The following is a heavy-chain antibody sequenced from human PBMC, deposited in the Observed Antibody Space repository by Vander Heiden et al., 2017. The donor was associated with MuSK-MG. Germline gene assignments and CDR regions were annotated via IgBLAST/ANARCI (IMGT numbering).Heavy chain of an antibody. J-gene: IGHJ6*03. Sequence: EVQLLESGGGLVQPGGSLRLSCAASGFTFSSYAMGWVRQAPGKGLEWVSAISGSGGSTYYADSVKGRFTISRDNSKNTLYLQMNSLRAEDTAVYYCAKGGRFLEWLLAYMDVWGKGTTVTVSS. CDR1: GFTFSSYA. D-gene: IGHD3-3*01. V-gene: IGHV3-23*01. CDR2: ISGSGGST. CDR3: AKGGRFLEWLLAYMDV.